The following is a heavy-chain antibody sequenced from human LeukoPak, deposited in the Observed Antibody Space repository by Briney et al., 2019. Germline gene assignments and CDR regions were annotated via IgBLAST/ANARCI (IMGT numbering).Heavy chain of an antibody. CDR2: ISYDGSNK. CDR3: ARDQAPAAIEYFQH. V-gene: IGHV3-30*03. J-gene: IGHJ1*01. CDR1: GFTFSSYG. Sequence: GRSLRLSCAASGFTFSSYGMHWVRQAPGKGLEWVAVISYDGSNKYYADSVKGRFTISRDNSKNTLYLQMNSLRAEDTAVYYCARDQAPAAIEYFQHWGQGTLVTVSS. D-gene: IGHD2-2*02.